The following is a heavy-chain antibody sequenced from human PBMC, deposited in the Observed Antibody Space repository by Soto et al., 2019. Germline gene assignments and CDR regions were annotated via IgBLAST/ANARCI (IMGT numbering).Heavy chain of an antibody. CDR3: ARGAREYSSSSNYYYYMDV. J-gene: IGHJ6*03. CDR2: IIPIFGTA. V-gene: IGHV1-69*13. Sequence: ASVKVSCKASGGTFSSYAISWVRQAPGQGLEWMGGIIPIFGTANYAQKFQGRVTITADESTSTAYMELSSLRSEDTAVYYCARGAREYSSSSNYYYYMDVWGKGTTVTVSS. CDR1: GGTFSSYA. D-gene: IGHD6-6*01.